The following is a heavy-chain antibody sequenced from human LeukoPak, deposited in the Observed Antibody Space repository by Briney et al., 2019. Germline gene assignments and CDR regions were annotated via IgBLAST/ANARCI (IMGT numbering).Heavy chain of an antibody. CDR1: GYTFTAYH. V-gene: IGHV1-2*06. CDR3: ARDYSSSHFNWFDP. CDR2: INPNSGDT. Sequence: ASVKVSCKASGYTFTAYHMHWVRQAPGQGLEWMGRINPNSGDTNYAQKFQGRVTMTRDTSISTAYMELSRLRSDDTAVYYCARDYSSSHFNWFDPWGQGTLVTVSS. D-gene: IGHD6-13*01. J-gene: IGHJ5*02.